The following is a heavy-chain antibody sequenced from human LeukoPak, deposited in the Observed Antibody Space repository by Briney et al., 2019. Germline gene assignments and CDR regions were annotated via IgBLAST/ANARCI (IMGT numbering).Heavy chain of an antibody. Sequence: SETLSLTCAVYGGSFSGYYWSWIRQPPGKGLEWIGEINHSGSTNYNPSLKSRFTISVDTSKNQFSLKLSSVTAADTAVYYCARGIAAAELDFWGQGTLVTVSS. CDR3: ARGIAAAELDF. J-gene: IGHJ4*02. V-gene: IGHV4-34*01. D-gene: IGHD6-13*01. CDR2: INHSGST. CDR1: GGSFSGYY.